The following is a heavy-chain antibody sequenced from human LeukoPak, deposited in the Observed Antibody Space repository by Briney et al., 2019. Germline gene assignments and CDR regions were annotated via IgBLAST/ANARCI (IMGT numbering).Heavy chain of an antibody. CDR2: INAGNGNT. Sequence: ASGTVSCTASGYTFTSYAMHWVRQAPGQRLEWMGWINAGNGNTKYSQKFQGRVTITRDTSTSTAYMELRILRSDDTAVYYCAVVVVAATGNWFDPWGQGTLVTVSS. J-gene: IGHJ5*02. V-gene: IGHV1-3*01. CDR1: GYTFTSYA. D-gene: IGHD2-15*01. CDR3: AVVVVAATGNWFDP.